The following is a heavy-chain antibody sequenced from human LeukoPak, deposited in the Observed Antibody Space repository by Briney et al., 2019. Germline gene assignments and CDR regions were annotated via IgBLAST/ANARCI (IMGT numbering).Heavy chain of an antibody. V-gene: IGHV2-5*01. J-gene: IGHJ5*02. CDR2: IYWNDDK. CDR1: GFSLSTSGVG. CDR3: AHTIYDILTGYYKGWFDP. Sequence: SGPTLVKPTQTLTLTCTFSGFSLSTSGVGVGWIRQPPGKALEWLALIYWNDDKRYSPSLKSRLTITKDTSKNQVVLTMTNMDPADTATYYCAHTIYDILTGYYKGWFDPWGQGTLVTVSS. D-gene: IGHD3-9*01.